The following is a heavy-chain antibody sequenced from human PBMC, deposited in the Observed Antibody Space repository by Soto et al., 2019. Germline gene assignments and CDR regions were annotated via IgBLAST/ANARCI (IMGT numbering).Heavy chain of an antibody. CDR2: ISYDGSNK. Sequence: QVQLVESGGGVVQPGRSLRLSCAASGFTFSIYGMNWVRQAPGKGLEWVAVISYDGSNKYYGDSVKGRFTISRDNSKNSLHLQKNSLRAEDTAVYYCAKFGIADVFDIWGQGTMVTVSS. J-gene: IGHJ3*02. CDR3: AKFGIADVFDI. CDR1: GFTFSIYG. V-gene: IGHV3-30*18. D-gene: IGHD6-13*01.